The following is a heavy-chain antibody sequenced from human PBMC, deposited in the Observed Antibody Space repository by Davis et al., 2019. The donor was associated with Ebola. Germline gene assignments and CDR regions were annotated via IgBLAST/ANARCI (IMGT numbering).Heavy chain of an antibody. V-gene: IGHV1-2*06. Sequence: AASVKVSCKASGYTFSGYYMHWVRQAPGQGLEWMGRINLNSGGTTYAQRFHGRVTMTRDTSISTVYMELSRLRSDDRAVYYCARGGISMIVVPRDYYYGLDVWGQGTTVTVSS. CDR2: INLNSGGT. CDR3: ARGGISMIVVPRDYYYGLDV. D-gene: IGHD3-22*01. CDR1: GYTFSGYY. J-gene: IGHJ6*02.